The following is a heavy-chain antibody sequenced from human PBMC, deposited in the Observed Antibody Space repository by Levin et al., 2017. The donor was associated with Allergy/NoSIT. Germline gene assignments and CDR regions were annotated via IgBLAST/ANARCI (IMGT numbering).Heavy chain of an antibody. V-gene: IGHV4-31*03. CDR3: ARDDTGHNRRNALDF. J-gene: IGHJ3*01. Sequence: SQTLSLTCTVSGGSIRSGGYYWSWLRQHPGTGLELIGYIYYTGRTYYNPSLKSRVSLSVDTSNNQFSLKLSSVTAADTAVYYCARDDTGHNRRNALDFWGQGTMVTVSA. CDR2: IYYTGRT. CDR1: GGSIRSGGYY. D-gene: IGHD2-2*01.